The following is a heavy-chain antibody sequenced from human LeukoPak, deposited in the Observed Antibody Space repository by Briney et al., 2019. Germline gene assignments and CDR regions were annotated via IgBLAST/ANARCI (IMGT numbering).Heavy chain of an antibody. Sequence: PSQTLSLTCTVSGGSISSGDYYWSWIRQPPGKGLEWIGYIFHTGSTYYNPSLKSRFTISIDTSKNQFSLRLTSVTAADTAVYYCASLVFSGSSWPFDFWGQGILVTVSS. CDR2: IFHTGST. V-gene: IGHV4-30-4*01. CDR3: ASLVFSGSSWPFDF. D-gene: IGHD6-6*01. CDR1: GGSISSGDYY. J-gene: IGHJ4*02.